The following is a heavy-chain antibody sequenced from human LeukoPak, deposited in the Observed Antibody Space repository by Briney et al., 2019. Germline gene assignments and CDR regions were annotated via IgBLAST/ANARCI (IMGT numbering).Heavy chain of an antibody. CDR1: GDSVSSNSAA. CDR3: ARAGYYDSSGYYYGYYYMDV. J-gene: IGHJ6*03. Sequence: SQTLSLTCAISGDSVSSNSAAWNWVRQSPSRGLEWLGGTYYMVKWYNDNAVSVQARITINSDTSKNQFSLQLNSVTPEDTAVYYCARAGYYDSSGYYYGYYYMDVWGKGTTVTISS. V-gene: IGHV6-1*01. CDR2: TYYMVKWYN. D-gene: IGHD3-22*01.